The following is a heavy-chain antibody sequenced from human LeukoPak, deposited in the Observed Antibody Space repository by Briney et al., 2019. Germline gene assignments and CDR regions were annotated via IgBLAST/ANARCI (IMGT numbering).Heavy chain of an antibody. CDR2: INHSGST. D-gene: IGHD6-19*01. J-gene: IGHJ4*02. Sequence: PSETLSLTCAVYGGSFSGYYWSWIRQPPGKGLEWIGEINHSGSTNYNPSLKSRVTISVDTSKNQFSLKLSSVTAADTAVYYCARDVSGWLSFDYWGQGTLVTVSS. CDR3: ARDVSGWLSFDY. CDR1: GGSFSGYY. V-gene: IGHV4-34*01.